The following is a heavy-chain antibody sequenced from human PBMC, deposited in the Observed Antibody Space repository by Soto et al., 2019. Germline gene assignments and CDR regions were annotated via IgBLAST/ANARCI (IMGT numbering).Heavy chain of an antibody. J-gene: IGHJ3*02. V-gene: IGHV3-33*01. CDR3: ARFLKSIGWDNDVFDS. CDR1: GFTFSSYG. CDR2: IWSDGSNK. D-gene: IGHD6-19*01. Sequence: GGSLRLSCAASGFTFSSYGLHWVRQAPGKGLEWVAVIWSDGSNKYYADSVKGRFTISRDNSQNTLYLQMNSLRAEDTAVYYCARFLKSIGWDNDVFDSRGQRTMVTSSS.